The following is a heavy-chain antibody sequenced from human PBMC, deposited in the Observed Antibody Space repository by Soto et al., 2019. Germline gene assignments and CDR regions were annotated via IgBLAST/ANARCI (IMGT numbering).Heavy chain of an antibody. D-gene: IGHD3-3*01. CDR3: ARVRMDFWSGYPFDY. J-gene: IGHJ4*02. V-gene: IGHV4-59*01. Sequence: SETLSLTSTVSGGSISSYYWSWIRQPPGKGLEWIGYIYYSGSTNYNPSLKSRVTISVDTSKNQFSLKLSSVTAADTAVYYCARVRMDFWSGYPFDYWGQGTLVTVSS. CDR2: IYYSGST. CDR1: GGSISSYY.